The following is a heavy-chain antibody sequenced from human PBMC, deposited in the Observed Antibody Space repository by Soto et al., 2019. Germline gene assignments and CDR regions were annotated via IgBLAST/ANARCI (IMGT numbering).Heavy chain of an antibody. CDR2: IKEDGSEK. J-gene: IGHJ3*02. V-gene: IGHV3-7*01. CDR3: ARSLGWRDAFDI. CDR1: GFTLSRYW. D-gene: IGHD2-15*01. Sequence: TGGSLRLSCAASGFTLSRYWMSWVRQAPGKELEWVANIKEDGSEKYYVDSVKGRFTISRDNAKNSLYLQMNSLRVEDTAVYFCARSLGWRDAFDIWGQGTMVTVSS.